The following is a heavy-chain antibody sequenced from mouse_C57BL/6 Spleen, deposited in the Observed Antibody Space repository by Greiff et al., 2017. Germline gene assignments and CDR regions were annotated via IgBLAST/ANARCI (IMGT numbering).Heavy chain of an antibody. V-gene: IGHV1-18*01. CDR1: GYTFTDYN. D-gene: IGHD4-1*01. CDR2: INPNNGGT. J-gene: IGHJ4*01. CDR3: ARRELGRDFYAMDY. Sequence: VQLKESGPELVKPGASVKIPCKASGYTFTDYNMDWVKQSHGKSLEWIGDINPNNGGTIYNQKFKGKATLTVDKSSSTAYMELRSLTSEDTAVYYCARRELGRDFYAMDYWGQGTSVTVAS.